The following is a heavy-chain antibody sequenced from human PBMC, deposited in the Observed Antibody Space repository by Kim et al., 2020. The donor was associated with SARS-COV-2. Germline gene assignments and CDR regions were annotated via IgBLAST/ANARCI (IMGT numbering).Heavy chain of an antibody. Sequence: ASVKVSCKASGYTFSDYAIHWARQAPGQRLEWMGWINAGNGIAKYSQKFQDRVTITRDTSANTAYMEVSSLRSEDTAVYYCARVYCSSTSCQYYFDYWGQGNPVTGSS. CDR1: GYTFSDYA. CDR3: ARVYCSSTSCQYYFDY. V-gene: IGHV1-3*01. D-gene: IGHD2-2*01. CDR2: INAGNGIA. J-gene: IGHJ4*02.